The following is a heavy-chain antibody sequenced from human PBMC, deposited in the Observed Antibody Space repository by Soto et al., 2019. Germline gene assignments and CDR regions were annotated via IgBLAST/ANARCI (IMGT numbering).Heavy chain of an antibody. CDR3: ARGNPFNYAGFDV. D-gene: IGHD3-16*01. CDR2: MNAKSGDT. CDR1: GYTFSDFD. J-gene: IGHJ6*02. Sequence: QAHLEQSGAEVKRPGASVKVSCKASGYTFSDFDINWLRQASGQGPEWMGWMNAKSGDTFFAQRFQGKLSMIWDTSLSTAYMEVGSLTSDDTAMYYCARGNPFNYAGFDVWGQGTTVAVSS. V-gene: IGHV1-8*01.